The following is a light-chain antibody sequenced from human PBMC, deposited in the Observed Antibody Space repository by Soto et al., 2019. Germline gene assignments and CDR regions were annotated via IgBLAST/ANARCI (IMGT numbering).Light chain of an antibody. CDR1: QSVSSSY. J-gene: IGKJ2*01. Sequence: EIVLTQSPGTLSLSPGERVTLSCRASQSVSSSYLGWFQQRPGQAPRLLIYDTSNRATGIPDRFSGSGSGTDFTLTTSRLEPEDFAVYYCHQSSGPPYTVGQGTKLEIK. V-gene: IGKV3-20*01. CDR2: DTS. CDR3: HQSSGPPYT.